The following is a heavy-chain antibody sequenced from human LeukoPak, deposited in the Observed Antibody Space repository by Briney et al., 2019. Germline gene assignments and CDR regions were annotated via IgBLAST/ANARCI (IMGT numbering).Heavy chain of an antibody. J-gene: IGHJ4*02. D-gene: IGHD3-10*01. CDR1: GGSISSYY. Sequence: PSETLSLTCTVSGGSISSYYWSWIRQPPGKGLEWIGYIYYSGSTNYNPSLKSRVTISVDTSKNQFSLKLSSVTAADTAVYYRASTYYYGSGSPAFDYWGQGTLVTVSS. CDR3: ASTYYYGSGSPAFDY. CDR2: IYYSGST. V-gene: IGHV4-59*08.